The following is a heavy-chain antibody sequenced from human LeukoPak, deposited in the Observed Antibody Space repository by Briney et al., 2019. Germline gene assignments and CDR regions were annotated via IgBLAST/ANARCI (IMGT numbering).Heavy chain of an antibody. V-gene: IGHV1-3*01. J-gene: IGHJ4*02. CDR1: GYAFINYA. D-gene: IGHD1-7*01. CDR3: ARRRWVRTTQAHNLDY. Sequence: ASVKLSRKASGYAFINYAIHWVRQAPGQRLEWMGWVNAGNSHRRYSPSFHGRVNIARDKSACKAYMELSSLTSKDTAIYYFARRRWVRTTQAHNLDYWGQGPLVTVSS. CDR2: VNAGNSHR.